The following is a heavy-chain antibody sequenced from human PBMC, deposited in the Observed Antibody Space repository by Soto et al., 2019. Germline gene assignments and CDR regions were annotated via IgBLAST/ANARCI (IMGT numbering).Heavy chain of an antibody. CDR2: IHPGDGNT. CDR3: ARVLRGLPIFGVAHPGYY. D-gene: IGHD3-3*01. Sequence: ASVKVSCNGSGYPFTNYGIHWVRQAPGQSLEWMGWIHPGDGNTRYSQKFQGRVTITSDQYTNTAYMELSSLKSEDTAVYYCARVLRGLPIFGVAHPGYYWGQGTLVTVSS. CDR1: GYPFTNYG. J-gene: IGHJ4*02. V-gene: IGHV1-3*01.